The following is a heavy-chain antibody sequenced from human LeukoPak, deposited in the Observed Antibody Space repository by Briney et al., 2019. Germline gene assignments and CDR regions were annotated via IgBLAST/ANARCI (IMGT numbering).Heavy chain of an antibody. CDR1: GYSFTSYW. CDR2: IYPGDSDT. J-gene: IGHJ4*02. Sequence: GESLQISCKGSGYSFTSYWIGWVRQMPGKGLEWMGIIYPGDSDTRYSLSFQGQVTISADKSISTAYLQWSSLKASDTAMYYCARLPYYYDSSGYSTLDYWGQGTLVTVSS. D-gene: IGHD3-22*01. V-gene: IGHV5-51*01. CDR3: ARLPYYYDSSGYSTLDY.